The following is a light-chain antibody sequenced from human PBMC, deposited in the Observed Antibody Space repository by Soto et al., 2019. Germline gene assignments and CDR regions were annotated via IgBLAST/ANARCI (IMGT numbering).Light chain of an antibody. CDR3: VLHMGSGRELV. V-gene: IGLV8-61*01. Sequence: QTVVPQEPSLSVSPGGTVTLTCCLNSGSVSTSYYPSWYQQTPGQAPRTLIYSTNTRSSGVPDRFSGSILGNKAALTITGAQADDESDYYCVLHMGSGRELVFGGGTKLTVL. CDR2: STN. J-gene: IGLJ3*02. CDR1: SGSVSTSYY.